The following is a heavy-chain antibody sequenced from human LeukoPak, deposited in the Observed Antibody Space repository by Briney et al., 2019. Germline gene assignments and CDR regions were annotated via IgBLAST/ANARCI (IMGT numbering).Heavy chain of an antibody. CDR3: ARQRDGYNLDY. Sequence: GESLKISCKGSGYSFTNYWIGWVHQMPGKVLEWMGIIYPGDSDTRYSPSFQGQVTISADKSISSAYLQWSSLKASDTAMYYCARQRDGYNLDYWGQGTLVTVSS. D-gene: IGHD5-24*01. CDR1: GYSFTNYW. CDR2: IYPGDSDT. J-gene: IGHJ4*02. V-gene: IGHV5-51*07.